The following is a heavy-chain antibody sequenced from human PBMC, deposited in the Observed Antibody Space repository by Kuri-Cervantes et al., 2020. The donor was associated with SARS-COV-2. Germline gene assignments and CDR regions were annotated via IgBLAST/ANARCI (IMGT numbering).Heavy chain of an antibody. V-gene: IGHV5-51*01. CDR1: GYSFTSYW. Sequence: GGSLRLSCKGSGYSFTSYWIGWVRQMPGKGLEWMGIIYPSDSDTRYSPSFQGQVTISADKSISTAYLQWSSLKASDTAMYYCVRRGGLDVDEVDSWGQGTLVTVSS. D-gene: IGHD3-10*01. CDR2: IYPSDSDT. CDR3: VRRGGLDVDEVDS. J-gene: IGHJ5*01.